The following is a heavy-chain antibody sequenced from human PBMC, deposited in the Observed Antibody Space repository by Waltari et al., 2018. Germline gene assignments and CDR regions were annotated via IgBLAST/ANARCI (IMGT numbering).Heavy chain of an antibody. CDR2: IYHSGST. CDR1: GYSISSGYY. Sequence: QVQLQESGPGLVQPSETLSLPCAVSGYSISSGYYWGWIRQPPGKGLEWIGSIYHSGSTYYNPSLKSRVTISVDTSKNQFSLKLSSVTAADTAVYYCASCDFWSGYLDYWGQGTLVTVSS. V-gene: IGHV4-38-2*01. D-gene: IGHD3-3*01. CDR3: ASCDFWSGYLDY. J-gene: IGHJ4*02.